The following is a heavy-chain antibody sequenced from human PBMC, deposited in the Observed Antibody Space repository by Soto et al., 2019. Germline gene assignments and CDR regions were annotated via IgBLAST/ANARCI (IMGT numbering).Heavy chain of an antibody. V-gene: IGHV3-30*18. CDR2: ISYDGSNK. J-gene: IGHJ4*02. CDR3: AKGGLNYDFWTRVPSY. D-gene: IGHD3-3*01. Sequence: QVQLVESGGGVVQPGRSLRLSCAASGFTFSSYGMHWVRQAPGKGLEWVAVISYDGSNKYYADSVKGRFTISRDNSKNTLYLQMNSLRAEDTAVYYCAKGGLNYDFWTRVPSYWGQGTLVTVSS. CDR1: GFTFSSYG.